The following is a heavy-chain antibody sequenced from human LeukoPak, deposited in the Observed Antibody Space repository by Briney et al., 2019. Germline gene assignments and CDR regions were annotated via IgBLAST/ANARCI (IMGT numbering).Heavy chain of an antibody. J-gene: IGHJ4*02. V-gene: IGHV3-11*01. CDR1: GFTFNDDY. Sequence: PGGSLRLSCAASGFTFNDDYMSWIRQAPGKGLEWVSYISSSGNTIYYADSVKGRFTISRDNAKNSLYLQMNSLRAEDTAVYYCARAGFYPDWYFDYWGQGTLVTVSS. CDR3: ARAGFYPDWYFDY. CDR2: ISSSGNTI. D-gene: IGHD2-21*01.